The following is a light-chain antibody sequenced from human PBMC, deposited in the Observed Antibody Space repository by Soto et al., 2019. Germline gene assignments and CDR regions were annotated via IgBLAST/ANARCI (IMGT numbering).Light chain of an antibody. Sequence: QSVLTQPPSVSVAPGQKVTISCSGSSSNIGSNYVSWYQHVPGTAPKLLIYDDNERPSGISDRLSASKSGTLATLAITGLQTGDEADYYCATWDSSLTVVLFGGGTKVTVL. CDR2: DDN. J-gene: IGLJ2*01. V-gene: IGLV1-51*01. CDR1: SSNIGSNY. CDR3: ATWDSSLTVVL.